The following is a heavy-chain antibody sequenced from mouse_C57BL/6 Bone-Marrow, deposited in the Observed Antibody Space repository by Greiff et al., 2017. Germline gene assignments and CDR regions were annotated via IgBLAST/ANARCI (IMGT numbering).Heavy chain of an antibody. CDR1: GYTFTTYP. D-gene: IGHD5-1*01. J-gene: IGHJ2*01. Sequence: LQESGAELVKPGASVKMSCKASGYTFTTYPIEWMKQNHGKSLEWIGNFHPYNDDTKYNEKFKGKATLTVEKSSNTVYLELSRLTSDDSAVYFWARSSTFFYYFDYWGHGTTLTVSS. V-gene: IGHV1-47*01. CDR3: ARSSTFFYYFDY. CDR2: FHPYNDDT.